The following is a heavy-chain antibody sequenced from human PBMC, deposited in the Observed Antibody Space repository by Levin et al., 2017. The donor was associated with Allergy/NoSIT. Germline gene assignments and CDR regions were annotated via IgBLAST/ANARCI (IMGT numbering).Heavy chain of an antibody. D-gene: IGHD3-10*01. Sequence: GESLKISCVASGFTFSTYGIHWVRQGPGKGLEWVAVIPYDGSNKYYADAVKGRFTISRDNSKNTVYLQMNSLRAEDTAVYYCAKDLKLDGSGSYYPVVGYFDLWGRGTLVTVSS. CDR2: IPYDGSNK. CDR3: AKDLKLDGSGSYYPVVGYFDL. V-gene: IGHV3-30*18. J-gene: IGHJ2*01. CDR1: GFTFSTYG.